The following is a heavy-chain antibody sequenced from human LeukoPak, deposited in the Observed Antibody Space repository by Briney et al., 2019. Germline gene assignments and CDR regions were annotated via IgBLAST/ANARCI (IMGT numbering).Heavy chain of an antibody. V-gene: IGHV3-74*01. CDR1: GFTFNRYW. D-gene: IGHD5-12*01. CDR2: IISDGSST. J-gene: IGHJ3*02. CDR3: AREDVDITVATSGAFDI. Sequence: GGSLRLSCAASGFTFNRYWIHWVRQAPGKGLVWVSRIISDGSSTNYADSVKGRFTISRDNAKNTLYLQMSSLRAEDTAVYYCAREDVDITVATSGAFDIWGQGTMVTVSS.